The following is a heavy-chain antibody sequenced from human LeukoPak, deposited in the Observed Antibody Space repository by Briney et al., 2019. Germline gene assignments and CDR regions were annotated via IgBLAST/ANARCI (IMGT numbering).Heavy chain of an antibody. J-gene: IGHJ4*02. V-gene: IGHV1-18*01. CDR2: ISAYNGNI. Sequence: ASVKVSCKASGYTVNTYGISWVRQAPGQGLEWMGWISAYNGNIKYAQKFQGRGTMTTDTSTSTTYMELTNLRSDDTAVYYCARDWNDRTAYFDDWGQGTLVTVSS. D-gene: IGHD1-1*01. CDR1: GYTVNTYG. CDR3: ARDWNDRTAYFDD.